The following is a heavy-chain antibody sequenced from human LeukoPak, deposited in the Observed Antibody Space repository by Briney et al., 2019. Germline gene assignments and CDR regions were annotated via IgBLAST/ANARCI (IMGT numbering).Heavy chain of an antibody. CDR2: INWSGETT. V-gene: IGHV3-20*04. CDR3: ARGYTSGGVDH. D-gene: IGHD6-25*01. J-gene: IGHJ4*02. Sequence: GGSLKLSCVASGLSVGSNYMSWVRQAPGKGLEWVSGINWSGETTSYAASVEGRFTISRDNAKKALYLQMNSLRAEDTALYYCARGYTSGGVDHWGQGTLVTVSS. CDR1: GLSVGSNY.